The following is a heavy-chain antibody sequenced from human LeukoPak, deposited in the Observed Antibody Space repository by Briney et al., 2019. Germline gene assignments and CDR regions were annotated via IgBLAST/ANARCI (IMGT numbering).Heavy chain of an antibody. J-gene: IGHJ4*02. Sequence: SETLSLTCTVSGGSISSSSYFWGWIRQPPGKGLEWIGSIYYSGSTYYNPSLKSRVTISVDTSNNRFSLKVNSVTAADTAVYYCARRSVAYSYDSSGYSPVYYFDYWGQGTLVTVSS. V-gene: IGHV4-39*01. CDR2: IYYSGST. D-gene: IGHD3-22*01. CDR3: ARRSVAYSYDSSGYSPVYYFDY. CDR1: GGSISSSSYF.